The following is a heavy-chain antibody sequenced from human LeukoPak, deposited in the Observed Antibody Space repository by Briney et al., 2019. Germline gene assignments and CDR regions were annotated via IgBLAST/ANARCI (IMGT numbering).Heavy chain of an antibody. V-gene: IGHV1-3*01. CDR2: INAGNGNT. D-gene: IGHD3-9*01. CDR1: GYTFTSYA. Sequence: ASVKVSCKASGYTFTSYAMHWVRQAPGQRLEWMGWINAGNGNTKYSQKFQGRVTITRDTSASTAYMELSSLRSEDTAVYYCAREGLRYFDWFPRPDYYYYGMDVWGQGTTVTVSS. J-gene: IGHJ6*02. CDR3: AREGLRYFDWFPRPDYYYYGMDV.